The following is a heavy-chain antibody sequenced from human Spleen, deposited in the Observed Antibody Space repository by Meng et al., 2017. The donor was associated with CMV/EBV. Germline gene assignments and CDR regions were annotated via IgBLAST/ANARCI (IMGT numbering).Heavy chain of an antibody. V-gene: IGHV1-18*01. CDR3: ARAGGYCSTTSCGLFDY. D-gene: IGHD2-2*01. CDR1: GYSFTSYG. Sequence: ASVKVSCKASGYSFTSYGISWVRQAPGQGLEWMGWISTYNGNTNSAQKLQGRVTMTTDTSTSTAYMELRSLRSDDTAVYYCARAGGYCSTTSCGLFDYWGQGTLVTVSS. J-gene: IGHJ4*02. CDR2: ISTYNGNT.